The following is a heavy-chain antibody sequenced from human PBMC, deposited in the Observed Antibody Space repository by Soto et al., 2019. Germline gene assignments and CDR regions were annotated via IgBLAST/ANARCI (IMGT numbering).Heavy chain of an antibody. D-gene: IGHD4-17*01. J-gene: IGHJ5*02. Sequence: SETPSLSCTVCGGSVCSGSYYGSWIRQPPGKGLEWIGYIYYSGSTNYNPSLKSRVTISVDTSKNQFSLKLSSVTAADTAVYYCARDLYGEGWFDPWGQGTLVTVPS. CDR1: GGSVCSGSYY. CDR2: IYYSGST. CDR3: ARDLYGEGWFDP. V-gene: IGHV4-61*01.